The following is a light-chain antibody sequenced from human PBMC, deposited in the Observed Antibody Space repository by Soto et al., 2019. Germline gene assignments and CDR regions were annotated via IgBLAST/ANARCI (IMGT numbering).Light chain of an antibody. Sequence: DIQMTQSPSSVSASVGDRVTITCRASQGISNWLAWYQQQPGKAPKLLIYAASSLQSGVPSRFNGGGSWTHFTLIISILQPEDFATYYFQQTNTFLPLTFGGGTKVDIK. J-gene: IGKJ4*01. CDR1: QGISNW. V-gene: IGKV1-12*01. CDR2: AAS. CDR3: QQTNTFLPLT.